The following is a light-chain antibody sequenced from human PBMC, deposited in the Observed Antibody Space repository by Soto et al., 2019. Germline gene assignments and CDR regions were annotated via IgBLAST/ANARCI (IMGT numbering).Light chain of an antibody. CDR2: DAS. CDR3: QQYNTYSVT. CDR1: QSVRSW. V-gene: IGKV1-5*01. Sequence: DIQMTQSPSTLSASVGDRVTITCRASQSVRSWLAWYQQKPGRAPKFLIYDASSLQSGVPSRFSGSGSGTEFTLTISSLQPDDFATYYCQQYNTYSVTFGGGTKVDI. J-gene: IGKJ4*01.